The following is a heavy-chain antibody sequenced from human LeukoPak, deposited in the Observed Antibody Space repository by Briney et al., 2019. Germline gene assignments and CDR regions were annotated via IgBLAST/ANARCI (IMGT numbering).Heavy chain of an antibody. CDR1: GGSISSSY. D-gene: IGHD3-22*01. V-gene: IGHV4-59*01. CDR3: ARVWGYYYDSSGYSDFDY. Sequence: SETLSLTCTVSGGSISSSYWSWIRQAPGKGLEWIGYIHYSGNTNQNPSLKSRVTISVDTSKNQFSLKLSSVTAADTAVYYCARVWGYYYDSSGYSDFDYWGQGTLVTVSS. J-gene: IGHJ4*02. CDR2: IHYSGNT.